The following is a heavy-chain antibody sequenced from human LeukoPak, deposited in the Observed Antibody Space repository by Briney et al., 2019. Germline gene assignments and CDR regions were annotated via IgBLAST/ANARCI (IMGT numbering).Heavy chain of an antibody. CDR3: AGSSHQRNWFDP. J-gene: IGHJ5*02. D-gene: IGHD1-26*01. CDR1: GYTFTSDY. V-gene: IGHV1-46*01. CDR2: VHSSGGVI. Sequence: ASVKVSCKASGYTFTSDYMHWVRQAPGQGLEWMGIVHSSGGVIKYAQEFQDRLTVTRDTSTSTIYMELSSLRSEDTAVYYCAGSSHQRNWFDPWGQGTLVIVSS.